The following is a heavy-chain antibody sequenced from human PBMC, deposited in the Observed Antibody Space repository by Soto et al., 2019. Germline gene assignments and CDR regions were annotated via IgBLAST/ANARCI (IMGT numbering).Heavy chain of an antibody. CDR2: ILKDGKSK. D-gene: IGHD2-15*01. Sequence: QVQLVESGGGVVQPGGSLRLSCAASGFILSDFAMHWVRQAPGRGLEWVAVILKDGKSKYYADSVRGRFTISSDTSKDTIFLQLTSLRLEESAVYYCAKTGCNGGSCFSWFDPWGQGTPVIVSS. J-gene: IGHJ5*02. CDR1: GFILSDFA. V-gene: IGHV3-30*04. CDR3: AKTGCNGGSCFSWFDP.